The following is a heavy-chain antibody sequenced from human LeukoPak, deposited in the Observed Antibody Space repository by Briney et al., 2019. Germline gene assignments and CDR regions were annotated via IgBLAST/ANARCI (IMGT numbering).Heavy chain of an antibody. Sequence: GGSLRLSCAASGFTFSSYWMSWVRQAPGKGLEWVANIKQDGSEKYYVDSVKGRFTISRDNAKNSLYLQMNSLRAEDTAVYYCAKIYGSGSYLTFDYWGQGTLVTVSS. CDR1: GFTFSSYW. D-gene: IGHD3-10*01. V-gene: IGHV3-7*01. CDR3: AKIYGSGSYLTFDY. CDR2: IKQDGSEK. J-gene: IGHJ4*02.